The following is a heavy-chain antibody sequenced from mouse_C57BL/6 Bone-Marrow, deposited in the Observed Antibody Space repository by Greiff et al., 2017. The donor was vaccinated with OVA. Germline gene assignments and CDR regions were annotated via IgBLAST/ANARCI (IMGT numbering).Heavy chain of an antibody. Sequence: QVQLQQSGAELVRPGASVTLSCKASGYTFTDYEMHWVKQTPVHGLEWIGAIDPETGGTAYNQKFKGKAILTADKSSSTAYMELRSLTSEDSAVYYCTTTVVAPGYYFDYWGQGTTLTVSS. J-gene: IGHJ2*01. CDR1: GYTFTDYE. V-gene: IGHV1-15*01. CDR2: IDPETGGT. CDR3: TTTVVAPGYYFDY. D-gene: IGHD1-1*01.